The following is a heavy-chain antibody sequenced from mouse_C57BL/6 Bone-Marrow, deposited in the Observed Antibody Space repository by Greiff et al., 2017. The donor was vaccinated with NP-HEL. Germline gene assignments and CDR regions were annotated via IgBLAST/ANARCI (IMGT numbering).Heavy chain of an antibody. CDR2: ISGGGGNT. V-gene: IGHV5-9*01. CDR3: ARHGSLLRAWFAY. Sequence: EVHLVESGGGLVKPGGSLKLSCAASGFTFSSYTMSWVRQTPEKRLEWVATISGGGGNTYYPASVKGRFTISRDNAKNTLYLQMSSLRSEDTALYYCARHGSLLRAWFAYWGQGTLVTVSA. J-gene: IGHJ3*01. D-gene: IGHD1-2*01. CDR1: GFTFSSYT.